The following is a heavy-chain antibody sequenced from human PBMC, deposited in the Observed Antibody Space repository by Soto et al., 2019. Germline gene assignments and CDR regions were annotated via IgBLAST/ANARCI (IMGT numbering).Heavy chain of an antibody. Sequence: GGSLRLSCAASGFTFSSYGMHWVRQAPGKGLEWVAVIWYDGSNKYYADSVKGRFTISRDNSKNTLYLQMNSLRAEDTAVYYCAILTGDVVVAATDYYYYMDVWGKGTTVTVSS. CDR2: IWYDGSNK. V-gene: IGHV3-33*01. D-gene: IGHD2-15*01. CDR1: GFTFSSYG. J-gene: IGHJ6*03. CDR3: AILTGDVVVAATDYYYYMDV.